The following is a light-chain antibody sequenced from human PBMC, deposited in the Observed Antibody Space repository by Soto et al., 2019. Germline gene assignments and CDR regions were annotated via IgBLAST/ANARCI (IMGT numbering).Light chain of an antibody. CDR2: TAS. V-gene: IGKV1-39*01. CDR1: QSISNH. CDR3: QQHYYPPRT. Sequence: DIQMTQSPAALSASVADRVIITCRASQSISNHFNWYQQKPGKAPTLLLYTASNLQSGVPSRFSGGGSGTHITLTISMQQPEDFATYYYQQHYYPPRTFGRGTKVDIK. J-gene: IGKJ4*02.